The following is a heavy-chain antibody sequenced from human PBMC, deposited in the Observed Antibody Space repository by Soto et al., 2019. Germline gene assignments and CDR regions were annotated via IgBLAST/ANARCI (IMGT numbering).Heavy chain of an antibody. Sequence: ASVKVSCKASGGTFSRHTVSWVRQAPGQGLEWMGGIIPVFGTTNYAQKFQGRVTITADESTGTTYMELSSLRSDDTAVYCCARWAGFCSSPSCYTALDYWGQGTLVTVSS. CDR2: IIPVFGTT. CDR3: ARWAGFCSSPSCYTALDY. CDR1: GGTFSRHT. J-gene: IGHJ4*02. D-gene: IGHD2-2*02. V-gene: IGHV1-69*13.